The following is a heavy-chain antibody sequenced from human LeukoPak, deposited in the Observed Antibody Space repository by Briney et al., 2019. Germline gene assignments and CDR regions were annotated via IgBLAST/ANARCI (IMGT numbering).Heavy chain of an antibody. CDR1: GFTFSGFA. J-gene: IGHJ4*02. V-gene: IGHV3-23*01. D-gene: IGHD1-1*01. CDR3: ARDQNGIFDY. CDR2: ISRSGEST. Sequence: VGSLRLSCAASGFTFSGFAMSWIRQAPGKGLEWVSSISRSGESTFYADSVRGRFTISRDNSKNTLYLQLNSLRAEDTAVYSCARDQNGIFDYWGQGTLVTVSS.